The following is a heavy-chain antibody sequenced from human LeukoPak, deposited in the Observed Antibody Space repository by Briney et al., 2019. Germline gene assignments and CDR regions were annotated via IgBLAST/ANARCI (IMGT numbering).Heavy chain of an antibody. D-gene: IGHD3-9*01. CDR1: GGSISSGGYS. V-gene: IGHV4-30-2*01. J-gene: IGHJ6*02. CDR3: ARGLHYNILTGGMDV. Sequence: SQTLSLTCAVSGGSISSGGYSWSWIRQPPGKGLEWIGYIYHTGATNYNPSLKSRVTVSVDTSKKQFSLNLRSVTAADTAVYYCARGLHYNILTGGMDVWGQGTTVIVSS. CDR2: IYHTGAT.